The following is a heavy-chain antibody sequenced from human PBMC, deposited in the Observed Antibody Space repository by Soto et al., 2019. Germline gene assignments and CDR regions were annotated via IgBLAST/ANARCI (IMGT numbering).Heavy chain of an antibody. CDR3: ARARASSSWYNWFDP. J-gene: IGHJ5*02. V-gene: IGHV1-18*01. D-gene: IGHD6-13*01. Sequence: QVQLVQSGAEVKKPGASVKVSCKASGYTFTSYGISWVRQAPGQGLEWMGWISAYNGNTNYAQKLQGRVTMTTDTSTSTANMELRSLRSDDTAVYYCARARASSSWYNWFDPWGQGTLVTVSS. CDR1: GYTFTSYG. CDR2: ISAYNGNT.